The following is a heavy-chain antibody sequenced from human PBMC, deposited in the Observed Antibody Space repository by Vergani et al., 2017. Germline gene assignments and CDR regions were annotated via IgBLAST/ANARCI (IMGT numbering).Heavy chain of an antibody. D-gene: IGHD1-26*01. CDR2: IIPILGTA. CDR1: GGTFSSYA. Sequence: QVQLVQSGAEVKKPGSSVKVSCKASGGTFSSYAISWVRQAPGQGLEWMGRIIPILGTANYEQKFQGRVTITADESTSTAYMELSSLRSEDTAVYYCASSSGSYDAFDIWGQGTMVTVSS. CDR3: ASSSGSYDAFDI. J-gene: IGHJ3*02. V-gene: IGHV1-69*11.